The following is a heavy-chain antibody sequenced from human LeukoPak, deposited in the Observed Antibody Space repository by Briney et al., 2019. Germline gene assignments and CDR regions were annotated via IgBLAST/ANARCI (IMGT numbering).Heavy chain of an antibody. D-gene: IGHD5-18*01. CDR3: ARVSGYSYAEYYFDY. Sequence: ASVKVSCKASGYTFTSYGISWVRQAPGQGLEWMGWISAYNGNTNYAQKLQGRVTMTTDTSTSTAYMELRSLRSDDTAVYYCARVSGYSYAEYYFDYWGQGTLVTVSS. CDR2: ISAYNGNT. V-gene: IGHV1-18*04. J-gene: IGHJ4*02. CDR1: GYTFTSYG.